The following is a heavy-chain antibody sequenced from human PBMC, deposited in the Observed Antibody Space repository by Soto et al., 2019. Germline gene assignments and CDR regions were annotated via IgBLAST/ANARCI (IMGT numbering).Heavy chain of an antibody. J-gene: IGHJ4*02. D-gene: IGHD3-16*02. CDR3: ARGVIH. CDR2: LYYRGST. CDR1: GGSISSGGYY. V-gene: IGHV4-31*03. Sequence: QVQLQESGQGLVKTSQTLSLTCTVSGGSISSGGYYWSWIRQHPGQGLEWIGYLYYRGSTSYNPTLKSRLTISVDTSKTQFSLKLSSVSAAATAVYYCARGVIHWGQGTLVTVSS.